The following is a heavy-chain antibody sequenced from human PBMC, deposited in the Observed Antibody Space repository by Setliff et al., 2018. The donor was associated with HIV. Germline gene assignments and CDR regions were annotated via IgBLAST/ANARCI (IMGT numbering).Heavy chain of an antibody. Sequence: SETLSLTCTVSGGSISSSRYYWGWIRQPPGMGLEWIGSIYYSGTTYYNPPLKSRVTISVDTSKNQFSLKLTSVTAADTAMYFCARDGGDPRYSGTYNYWGQGALVTVSS. CDR2: IYYSGTT. D-gene: IGHD1-26*01. J-gene: IGHJ4*02. V-gene: IGHV4-39*07. CDR3: ARDGGDPRYSGTYNY. CDR1: GGSISSSRYY.